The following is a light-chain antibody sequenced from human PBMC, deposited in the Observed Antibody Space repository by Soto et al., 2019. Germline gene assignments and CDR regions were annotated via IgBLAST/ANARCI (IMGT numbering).Light chain of an antibody. CDR1: QSVSSN. V-gene: IGKV3-15*01. CDR3: QQYDYWPPYT. CDR2: GAS. Sequence: EIVMTQSPATLSVSPGERATLSCRASQSVSSNLAWYQQKPGQPPRLLIYGASTRATGIPARFSGSGSGTEFTLTIDSLQSEDFAVYYCQQYDYWPPYTFGQGTMLEIK. J-gene: IGKJ2*01.